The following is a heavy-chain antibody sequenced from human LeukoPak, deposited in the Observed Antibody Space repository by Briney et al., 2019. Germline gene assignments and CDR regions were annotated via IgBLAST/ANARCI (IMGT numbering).Heavy chain of an antibody. V-gene: IGHV1-2*02. CDR3: ARDGDYLLLSARYYMDV. J-gene: IGHJ6*03. Sequence: ASVKVSCKASGYTFTSYGISWVRQAPGQGLDWMGWINPQSGDTKFAQKFRGRVTMTRDTSISTAYMELTSLKSDDTAVYYCARDGDYLLLSARYYMDVWGKGTTVTISS. CDR2: INPQSGDT. CDR1: GYTFTSYG. D-gene: IGHD2-15*01.